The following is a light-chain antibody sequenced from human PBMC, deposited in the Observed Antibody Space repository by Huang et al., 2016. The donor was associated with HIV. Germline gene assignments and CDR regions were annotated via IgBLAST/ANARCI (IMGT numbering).Light chain of an antibody. CDR2: CAT. V-gene: IGKV4-1*01. CDR3: LQYYSVPQT. CDR1: QTVLYSLNKKNY. J-gene: IGKJ1*01. Sequence: DIVMTQSPDSLAVSPGERATINCKSSQTVLYSLNKKNYLAWFQQKPGRPPKLLIYCATTRESGVPDRFSGSGSVTDFTLTINNLQAEDVAVYFCLQYYSVPQTFGHGTKVEIK.